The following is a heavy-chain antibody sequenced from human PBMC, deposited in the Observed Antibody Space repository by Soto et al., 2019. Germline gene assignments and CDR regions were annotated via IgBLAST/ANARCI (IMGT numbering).Heavy chain of an antibody. D-gene: IGHD3-10*01. Sequence: TLSLTCTVSGCSISSSSYYWGWIRQPPGKGLEWIGSIYYSGSTYYNPSLKSRVTISVDTSKNQFSLKLSSVTAADTAVYYCASGLWFGELENLCFEYLGQGTLVIVSS. CDR2: IYYSGST. CDR1: GCSISSSSYY. V-gene: IGHV4-39*01. CDR3: ASGLWFGELENLCFEY. J-gene: IGHJ4*02.